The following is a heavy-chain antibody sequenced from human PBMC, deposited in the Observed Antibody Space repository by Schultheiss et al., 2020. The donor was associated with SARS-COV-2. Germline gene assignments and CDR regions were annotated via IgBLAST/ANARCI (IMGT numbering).Heavy chain of an antibody. V-gene: IGHV3-21*04. Sequence: GGSLRLSCAASGFTFSSYSMNWVRQAPGKGLEWVSSIRSSSSYIYYADSVKGRFTISRDNAKNSVDVQMNSLRAEDTAVYYCASGLDNWAYWGQGTLVTVSS. CDR2: IRSSSSYI. CDR3: ASGLDNWAY. CDR1: GFTFSSYS. D-gene: IGHD1-1*01. J-gene: IGHJ4*02.